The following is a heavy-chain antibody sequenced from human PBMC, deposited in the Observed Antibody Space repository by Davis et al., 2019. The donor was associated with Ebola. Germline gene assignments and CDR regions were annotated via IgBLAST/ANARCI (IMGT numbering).Heavy chain of an antibody. Sequence: GESLKISCAASGFTFSSYWMHWVRQAPGKGLVWVSRINSDASRTTYADSVKGRFTISRDNAKNTLYLQMNSLRVEDTAVYYCARKTVGARDGAGTTDNAFDIWGQGTMVTVSS. J-gene: IGHJ3*02. CDR3: ARKTVGARDGAGTTDNAFDI. D-gene: IGHD1-26*01. CDR2: INSDASRT. CDR1: GFTFSSYW. V-gene: IGHV3-74*03.